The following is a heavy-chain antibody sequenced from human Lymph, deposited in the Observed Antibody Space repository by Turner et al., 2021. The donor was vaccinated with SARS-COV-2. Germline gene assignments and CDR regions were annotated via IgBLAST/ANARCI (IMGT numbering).Heavy chain of an antibody. CDR2: IYYSGST. CDR1: GGSISSYY. D-gene: IGHD3-16*01. CDR3: AWGFDY. Sequence: QVQLQQSGRGLVMPSETMSLTCTVYGGSISSYYWSWIRQPPGKGLDGIVYIYYSGSTNYNPSLKSRVTISVETPKNQFSLRLSSVTAADTAVYYCAWGFDYWGQGTLVTVSS. J-gene: IGHJ4*02. V-gene: IGHV4-59*08.